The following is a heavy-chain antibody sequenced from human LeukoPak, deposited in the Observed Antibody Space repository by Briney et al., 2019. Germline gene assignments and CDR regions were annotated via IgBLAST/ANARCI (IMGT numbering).Heavy chain of an antibody. D-gene: IGHD6-19*01. CDR2: INHSGST. CDR1: GGSFSGYY. V-gene: IGHV4-34*01. J-gene: IGHJ4*02. CDR3: ARRVAVTARYYFDF. Sequence: SETLSLTCAVYGGSFSGYYWSWIRQPPGKGLEWIGEINHSGSTNYNPSLKSRVTISVDTSKSQFSLKLSSVTAADTAVYFCARRVAVTARYYFDFWGQGALVTVSS.